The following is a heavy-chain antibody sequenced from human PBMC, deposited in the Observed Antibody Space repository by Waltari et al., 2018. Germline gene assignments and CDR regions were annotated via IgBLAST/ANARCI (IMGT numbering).Heavy chain of an antibody. CDR1: GYTFIDYW. CDR3: ARPRRSGWYYSGMDV. CDR2: IYPDDSDT. Sequence: ELQLVQSGAEVKKPGESVKISCQGFGYTFIDYWIAWVRQMPGKGLEWVGIIYPDDSDTRYCPSFQGQVTISADKSINTAYLQWTSLKASDTAVYYCARPRRSGWYYSGMDVWGQGTSLIVSS. D-gene: IGHD6-19*01. J-gene: IGHJ6*02. V-gene: IGHV5-51*01.